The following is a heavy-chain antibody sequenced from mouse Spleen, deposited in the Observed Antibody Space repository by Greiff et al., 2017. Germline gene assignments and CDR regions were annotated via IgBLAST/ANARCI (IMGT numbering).Heavy chain of an antibody. J-gene: IGHJ3*01. Sequence: QVQLQQSGAELVRPGTSVKVSCKASGYAFTNYLIEWVKQRPGQGLEWIGVINPGSGGTNYNEKFKGKATLTADKSSSTAYMQLSSLTSEDSAVYFCARERNLDGDPFAYWGQGTLVTVSA. V-gene: IGHV1-54*01. CDR3: ARERNLDGDPFAY. CDR1: GYAFTNYL. CDR2: INPGSGGT. D-gene: IGHD2-13*01.